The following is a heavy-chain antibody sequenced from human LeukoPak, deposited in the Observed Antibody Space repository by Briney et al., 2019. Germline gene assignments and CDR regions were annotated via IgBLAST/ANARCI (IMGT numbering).Heavy chain of an antibody. D-gene: IGHD2-21*02. J-gene: IGHJ3*02. CDR1: GYTFTSYD. CDR3: AAIMVVTAGVAFNI. Sequence: ASVKVSCKASGYTFTSYDINWVRQATGQGLKWMGWMSPNSDNRGYEQNFQGRVTMTMDTSISTAYMELSSLRSEDTAVYYCAAIMVVTAGVAFNIWGQGTMVTVSS. CDR2: MSPNSDNR. V-gene: IGHV1-8*01.